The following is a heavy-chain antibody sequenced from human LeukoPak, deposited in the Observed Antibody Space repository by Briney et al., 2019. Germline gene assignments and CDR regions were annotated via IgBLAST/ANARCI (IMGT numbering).Heavy chain of an antibody. J-gene: IGHJ6*02. CDR3: ARDLHYYVAMDV. CDR1: GFTFSAYA. V-gene: IGHV3-23*01. Sequence: GGSLRLSCEASGFTFSAYAMTWVRQAPGKGLEWVSSIGSDNKPHYSESVKGRFAISRDNSKNTLFLQLNSLRAEDTALYYCARDLHYYVAMDVGGQGTTVTVSS. D-gene: IGHD3-10*02. CDR2: IGSDNKP.